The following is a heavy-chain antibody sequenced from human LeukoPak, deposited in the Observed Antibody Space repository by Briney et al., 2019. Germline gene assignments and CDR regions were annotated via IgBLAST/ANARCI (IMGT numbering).Heavy chain of an antibody. D-gene: IGHD3-22*01. V-gene: IGHV4-34*01. CDR1: GGSFSGYY. CDR3: ARDRDYYYDSSGYPSLDY. J-gene: IGHJ4*02. CDR2: INHSGST. Sequence: KSSETLSLTCAVYGGSFSGYYWSWIRQPPGKGLEWIGEINHSGSTNYNPSLKSRVTISVDTSKNQFSLKLSSVTAADTAVYHCARDRDYYYDSSGYPSLDYWGQGTLVTVSS.